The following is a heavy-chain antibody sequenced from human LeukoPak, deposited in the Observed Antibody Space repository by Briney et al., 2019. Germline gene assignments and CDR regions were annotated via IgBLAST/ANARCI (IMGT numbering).Heavy chain of an antibody. Sequence: GGSLRLSCAASGFTSSDYYMSWIRQAPGKGLEWVSYISSSSSYTNYADSVKGRFTISRDNAKNSLYLQMNSLRAEDTAVYYCAKEGSRSGYSSSWYAGGIDHWGQGTLVTVSS. CDR3: AKEGSRSGYSSSWYAGGIDH. J-gene: IGHJ4*02. V-gene: IGHV3-11*06. CDR2: ISSSSSYT. D-gene: IGHD6-13*01. CDR1: GFTSSDYY.